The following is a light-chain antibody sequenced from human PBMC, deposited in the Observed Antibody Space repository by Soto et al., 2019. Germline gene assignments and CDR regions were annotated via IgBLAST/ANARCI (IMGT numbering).Light chain of an antibody. J-gene: IGLJ2*01. CDR1: SGHSNYA. V-gene: IGLV4-69*01. CDR3: QTWGTGIQV. Sequence: QSVLTQSPSASASLGASVKLTCTLSSGHSNYAIAWHQQQPEKGPRYLMKLNSDGSHSKGDGIPDRFSGSRSGAERYLSISSLQSEDEADYYCQTWGTGIQVFGAGTKLTVL. CDR2: LNSDGSH.